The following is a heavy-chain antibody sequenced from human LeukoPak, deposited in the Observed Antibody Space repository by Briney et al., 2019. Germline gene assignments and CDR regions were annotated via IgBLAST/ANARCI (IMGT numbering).Heavy chain of an antibody. CDR2: ISGSGGST. Sequence: GGSLRLSCVATGFAFSSHAMSWVRQAPGKGLEWVSGISGSGGSTYYGDSVKGRFTISRDNSKNTLSLQMNSLRAEDTAIYYCAKASNTWNYFDYWGQGTLVTVSS. CDR1: GFAFSSHA. J-gene: IGHJ4*02. D-gene: IGHD1-1*01. V-gene: IGHV3-23*01. CDR3: AKASNTWNYFDY.